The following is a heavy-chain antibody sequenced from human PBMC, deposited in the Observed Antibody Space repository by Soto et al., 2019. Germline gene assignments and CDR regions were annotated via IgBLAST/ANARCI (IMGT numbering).Heavy chain of an antibody. V-gene: IGHV3-23*01. CDR2: ISGSGGST. Sequence: GGSLRLSCAASGFTFSSYAMSWVRQAPGKGLEWVSAISGSGGSTYYADSVKGRFTISRDNSKNTLYLQMNSLRAEDTAVYYCAQGSGYYTAYYYYYMDVWGKGTTVTVSS. D-gene: IGHD3-3*01. CDR1: GFTFSSYA. J-gene: IGHJ6*03. CDR3: AQGSGYYTAYYYYYMDV.